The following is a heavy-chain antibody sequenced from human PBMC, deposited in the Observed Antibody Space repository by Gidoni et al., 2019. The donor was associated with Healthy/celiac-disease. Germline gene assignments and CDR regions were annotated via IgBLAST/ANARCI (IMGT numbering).Heavy chain of an antibody. V-gene: IGHV3-33*01. Sequence: QVQLVESGGGVVQPGRSLRLSCAASGFTFRSYGMHWVRQDPGKGLEWVAVIWYDGSNKYYADAVKGRFTISRDNSKNTLYLQMNSLRAEDTAVYYCARDACSSTSCPSGYHDAFDIWGQGTMVTVSS. CDR1: GFTFRSYG. CDR2: IWYDGSNK. D-gene: IGHD2-2*01. J-gene: IGHJ3*02. CDR3: ARDACSSTSCPSGYHDAFDI.